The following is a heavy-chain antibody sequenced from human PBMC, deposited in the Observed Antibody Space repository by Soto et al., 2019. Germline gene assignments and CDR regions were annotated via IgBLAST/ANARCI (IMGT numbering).Heavy chain of an antibody. CDR2: IYYSGST. CDR1: GGSISSYY. CDR3: ARLPGVAVADY. J-gene: IGHJ4*02. V-gene: IGHV4-59*08. Sequence: QVQLQESGPGLVTPSETLSLTCTVSGGSISSYYWSWIRQPPGKGLEWIGYIYYSGSTNYNPSHRSRVVMSVDTSKNHCDLKLTSVTAADTAVYYCARLPGVAVADYLGQGTLVTVSS. D-gene: IGHD6-19*01.